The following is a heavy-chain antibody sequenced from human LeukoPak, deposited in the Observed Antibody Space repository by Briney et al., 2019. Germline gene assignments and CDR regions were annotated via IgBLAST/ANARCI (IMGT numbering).Heavy chain of an antibody. D-gene: IGHD3-3*01. J-gene: IGHJ6*03. V-gene: IGHV4-34*01. CDR3: AREALGFWSGYSKRYYYYYMDV. CDR1: GGSFSGYY. Sequence: SETLSLTCAVYGGSFSGYYWSWIRQPPGKGLEWIGEINHSGSTNYNPSLKSRVTISVDTSKNQFSLKLSSVTAADTAVYYRAREALGFWSGYSKRYYYYYMDVWGKGTTVTVSS. CDR2: INHSGST.